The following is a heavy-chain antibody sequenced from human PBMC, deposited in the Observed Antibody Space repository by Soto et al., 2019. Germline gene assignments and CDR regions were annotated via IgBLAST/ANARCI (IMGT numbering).Heavy chain of an antibody. J-gene: IGHJ4*02. Sequence: QVQLQESGPGLVKPSETLSLTCSISGGSISDYQWNWIRQPPGKGLEWFGYFYYSGITNYNPSLKSRLNRSLETSTRQFSLRLRSVTAADTAVYYCARMMGLGEISPYLDYWGQGALVTVSS. CDR3: ARMMGLGEISPYLDY. V-gene: IGHV4-59*01. D-gene: IGHD3-16*01. CDR2: FYYSGIT. CDR1: GGSISDYQ.